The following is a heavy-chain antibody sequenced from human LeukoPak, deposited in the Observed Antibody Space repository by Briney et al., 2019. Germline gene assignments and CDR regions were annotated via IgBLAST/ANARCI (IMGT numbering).Heavy chain of an antibody. J-gene: IGHJ4*02. V-gene: IGHV3-23*01. D-gene: IGHD3-22*01. CDR1: GFTFSSYA. CDR2: ISGSGGST. Sequence: GGSLRLSCAASGFTFSSYAMSWVRQAPGKGLEWVSAISGSGGSTYYADSVKGRFTISRDNAKNSLYLQMNSPRAEDTAVYYCARESYYDSSGYYSYFDYWGQGTLVTVSS. CDR3: ARESYYDSSGYYSYFDY.